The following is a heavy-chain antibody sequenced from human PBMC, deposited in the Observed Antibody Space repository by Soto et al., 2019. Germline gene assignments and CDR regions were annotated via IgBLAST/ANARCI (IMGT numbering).Heavy chain of an antibody. Sequence: GGSLRLSCAASGFTFSSYAMSWVRQAPGKGLEWVSAISGSGGSTSYADSVKGRFTISRDDSKNTLYLQMNSLRAEDTAVYYCAKAHYDFGSVQDWFDPWGQGTLVTVSS. CDR3: AKAHYDFGSVQDWFDP. CDR2: ISGSGGST. D-gene: IGHD3-3*01. J-gene: IGHJ5*02. V-gene: IGHV3-23*01. CDR1: GFTFSSYA.